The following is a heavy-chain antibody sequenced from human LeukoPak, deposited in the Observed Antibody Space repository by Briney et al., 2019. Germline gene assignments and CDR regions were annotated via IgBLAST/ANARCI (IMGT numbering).Heavy chain of an antibody. CDR1: GYTFTKYY. D-gene: IGHD5-24*01. J-gene: IGHJ3*02. Sequence: ASVKVSCKASGYTFTKYYIHWVRQAPGQGLEWMGLINPGGDNTNYAQNFQGRVTMTRDTSTSTVYMELSSLRSEDTAIYYCARIRDGYNDAYDIWGQGTVVAVPS. V-gene: IGHV1-46*01. CDR3: ARIRDGYNDAYDI. CDR2: INPGGDNT.